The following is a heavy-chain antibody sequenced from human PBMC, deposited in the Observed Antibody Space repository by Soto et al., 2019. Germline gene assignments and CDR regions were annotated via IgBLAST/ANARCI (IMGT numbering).Heavy chain of an antibody. Sequence: GASVKVSCKAFGYSFTSYCMHWVRQAPGQGLEWMGLIYPSGATTRYAQSFQGRVTMTSDTSTNTVYMELSSLRSEDTAVYYCARTPAAAGTLFDYWGQGTLVTVSS. J-gene: IGHJ4*02. V-gene: IGHV1-46*01. CDR3: ARTPAAAGTLFDY. CDR1: GYSFTSYC. D-gene: IGHD6-13*01. CDR2: IYPSGATT.